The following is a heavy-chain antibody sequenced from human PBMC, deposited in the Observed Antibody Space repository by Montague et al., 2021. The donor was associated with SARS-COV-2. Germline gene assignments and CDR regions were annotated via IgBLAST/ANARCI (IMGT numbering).Heavy chain of an antibody. CDR1: GGSVSSYY. J-gene: IGHJ5*01. D-gene: IGHD3-22*01. CDR2: IYYSGST. Sequence: SETLSLTCSVSGGSVSSYYLNWIRQTPGKGLEWIGNIYYSGSTNYNPSLKSRVTISVDTSKNQFFLKLSSVTAADTAVYYCARDRPPYYYDNSGLFLHGWFDPWGQVTLVTVSS. V-gene: IGHV4-59*02. CDR3: ARDRPPYYYDNSGLFLHGWFDP.